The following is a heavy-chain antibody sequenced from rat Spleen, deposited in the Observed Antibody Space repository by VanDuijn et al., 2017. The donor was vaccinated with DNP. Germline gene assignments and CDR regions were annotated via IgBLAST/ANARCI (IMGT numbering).Heavy chain of an antibody. CDR3: ARGDGTYYWSFDF. CDR2: IRFGGNT. J-gene: IGHJ1*01. D-gene: IGHD2-5*01. Sequence: EVQLQESGPGLVKPSQSLSLTCSVTSYSITSNYWGWIRKFPGNKMEWMGYIRFGGNTGYNPSLKSRISITRDTSKNQFLLQLNSVTAEDTATYYCARGDGTYYWSFDFWGPGTMVTVSS. V-gene: IGHV3-1*01. CDR1: SYSITSNY.